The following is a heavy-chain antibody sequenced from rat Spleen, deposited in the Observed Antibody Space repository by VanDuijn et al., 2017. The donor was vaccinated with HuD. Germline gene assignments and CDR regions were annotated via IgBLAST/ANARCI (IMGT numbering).Heavy chain of an antibody. D-gene: IGHD1-4*01. J-gene: IGHJ2*01. Sequence: EVQLVESGGGLVQPGRSLKLSCAASGFTFSDYYMAWVRQAPTKGLEWVATISYDGSSTYYRDSVKGRFTISRDHAKNTQYLQMDSLRSEDTATYYCVRQRGDGRYNGGLDYWGQGVMVTVSS. CDR2: ISYDGSST. CDR1: GFTFSDYY. V-gene: IGHV5-29*01. CDR3: VRQRGDGRYNGGLDY.